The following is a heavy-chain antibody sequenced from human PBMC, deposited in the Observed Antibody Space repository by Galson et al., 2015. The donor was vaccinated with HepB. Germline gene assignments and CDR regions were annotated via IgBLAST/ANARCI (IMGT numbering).Heavy chain of an antibody. J-gene: IGHJ4*02. V-gene: IGHV6-1*01. CDR3: ARSRGDLDC. D-gene: IGHD3-10*01. CDR2: TYYRSKWYN. Sequence: CAISGDSVSNNIVAWNWIRQSPSRGLEWLGRTYYRSKWYNHYAVSVKSRITINPDTSKNQFSLQLSSVTPDDTAVYYCARSRGDLDCWGRGTLVAVSS. CDR1: GDSVSNNIVA.